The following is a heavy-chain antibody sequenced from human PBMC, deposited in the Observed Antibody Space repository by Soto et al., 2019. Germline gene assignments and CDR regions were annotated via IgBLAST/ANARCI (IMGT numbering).Heavy chain of an antibody. Sequence: QVQLQQGGAGLLKPSETLSLTCAVSGGSFIYYQWSWIRQPPGKGLERIGEINHRGSTNYNPSLHGKATTPRDTASKRFSLKWSSVTAADTAVYYCARRQDGFNIWSQGTMVTVSP. CDR3: ARRQDGFNI. V-gene: IGHV4-34*01. CDR2: INHRGST. J-gene: IGHJ3*02. CDR1: GGSFIYYQ.